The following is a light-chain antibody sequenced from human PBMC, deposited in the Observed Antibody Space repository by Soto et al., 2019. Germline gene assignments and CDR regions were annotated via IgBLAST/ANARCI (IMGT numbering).Light chain of an antibody. CDR2: GAS. Sequence: EILMTQSPATLSVYPDERATLSCRAGQNIHTNLAWYQQKPGQAPRLLFYGASTGATGLPARFSGSGSGTEFTLTINSLQAENCAVYYCQKYYNWPRTFGQGTKVDVK. CDR3: QKYYNWPRT. CDR1: QNIHTN. J-gene: IGKJ1*01. V-gene: IGKV3-15*01.